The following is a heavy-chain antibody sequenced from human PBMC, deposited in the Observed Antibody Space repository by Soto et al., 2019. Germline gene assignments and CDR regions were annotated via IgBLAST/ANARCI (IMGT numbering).Heavy chain of an antibody. CDR3: AKGSGSGIAMAGSDYLDH. J-gene: IGHJ4*02. Sequence: QLQLVESGGGVVQPGRSLRLSCAASGFTFRNSGMHWVLQAPGKGLEWIALIAYDGSNKNYTGSVKGRFTISRDNSKNTLYLQLNSLRTDDTAVYYCAKGSGSGIAMAGSDYLDHWGQGTRVTVSS. D-gene: IGHD6-19*01. CDR1: GFTFRNSG. CDR2: IAYDGSNK. V-gene: IGHV3-30*18.